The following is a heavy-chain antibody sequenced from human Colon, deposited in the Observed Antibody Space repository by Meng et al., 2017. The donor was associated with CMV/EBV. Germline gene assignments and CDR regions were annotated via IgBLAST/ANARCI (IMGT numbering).Heavy chain of an antibody. D-gene: IGHD3-16*01. Sequence: ASSYPFITYGISWLRQAPGQGLEWMGWINPNNGNTVYAPRFRDRVTMTTDASTSTAYMELTSLTSDDTAVYYCARDWGDTTKVIVDYWGRGTLVTVSS. CDR1: SYPFITYG. CDR3: ARDWGDTTKVIVDY. J-gene: IGHJ4*02. V-gene: IGHV1-18*01. CDR2: INPNNGNT.